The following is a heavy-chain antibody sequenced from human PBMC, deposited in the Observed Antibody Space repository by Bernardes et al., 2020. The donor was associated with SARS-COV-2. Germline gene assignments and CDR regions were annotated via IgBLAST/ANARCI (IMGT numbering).Heavy chain of an antibody. CDR3: AKRNMAADGKYDFYGMDV. J-gene: IGHJ6*02. Sequence: GGSLRLSCAASGFIFSSYGMSWVRQAPGKGLEWVSIISGSGGSTYYADSVKGRFTISRDNSKNTLYLQMNSLRAEETDVYYCAKRNMAADGKYDFYGMDVWGQGTTVTVSS. V-gene: IGHV3-23*01. CDR2: ISGSGGST. CDR1: GFIFSSYG. D-gene: IGHD6-13*01.